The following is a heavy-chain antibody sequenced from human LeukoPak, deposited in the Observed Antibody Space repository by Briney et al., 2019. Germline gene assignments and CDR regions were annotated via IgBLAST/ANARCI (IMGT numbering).Heavy chain of an antibody. CDR1: GGSISSGGYS. CDR3: ARESYGDYSGFDY. J-gene: IGHJ4*02. CDR2: IYHSGST. V-gene: IGHV4-30-2*01. D-gene: IGHD4-17*01. Sequence: SETLSLTCAVSGGSISSGGYSWSWIRQPPGKGLEWSGYIYHSGSTYYNPSLKSRVTISVDRSKNQFSLKLSSVTAADTAVYYCARESYGDYSGFDYWGQGTLVTVSS.